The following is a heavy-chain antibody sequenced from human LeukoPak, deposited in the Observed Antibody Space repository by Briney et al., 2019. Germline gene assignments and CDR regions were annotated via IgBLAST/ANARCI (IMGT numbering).Heavy chain of an antibody. CDR1: GYTFTSYG. V-gene: IGHV1-18*01. D-gene: IGHD5-18*01. J-gene: IGHJ1*01. Sequence: ASVTVSCKASGYTFTSYGISWVRQAPGQGLEWMGWISAYNGNTNYAQKLQGRVTMTTDTSTSTAYMELRSLRSDDTAVYYCARVRSGYSYGYGNRAEYFQHWGQGTLVTVSS. CDR3: ARVRSGYSYGYGNRAEYFQH. CDR2: ISAYNGNT.